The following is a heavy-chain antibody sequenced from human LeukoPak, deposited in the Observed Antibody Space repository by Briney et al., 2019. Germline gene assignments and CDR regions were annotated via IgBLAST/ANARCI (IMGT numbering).Heavy chain of an antibody. V-gene: IGHV4-61*02. CDR3: ARDFAF. CDR1: GYSISSGYY. CDR2: IYTSGST. J-gene: IGHJ4*02. Sequence: PSETLSLTCAVSGYSISSGYYWSWIRQPAGKGLEWIGRIYTSGSTNYNPSLKSRVTISVDTSKNQFSLKLSSVTAADTAVYYCARDFAFWGQGTLVTVSS.